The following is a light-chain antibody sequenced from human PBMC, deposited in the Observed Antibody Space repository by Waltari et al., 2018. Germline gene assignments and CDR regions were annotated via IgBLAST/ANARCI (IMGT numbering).Light chain of an antibody. CDR1: DSDVAAYDF. V-gene: IGLV2-14*01. CDR2: EVS. Sequence: QSALTQPASVSGSPGQSIPISCSGTDSDVAAYDFVSWYQQHPGKAPHLIIYEVSKRPSGISKRFSASKSGNTASLTISGLQAEDEADYYCSSYTTSSAPGVFGTGTRVTVL. J-gene: IGLJ1*01. CDR3: SSYTTSSAPGV.